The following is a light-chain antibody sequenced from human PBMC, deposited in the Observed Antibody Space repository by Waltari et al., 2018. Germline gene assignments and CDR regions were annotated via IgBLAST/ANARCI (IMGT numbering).Light chain of an antibody. CDR3: SSQSSDNVVL. Sequence: QSALTQPASVSGSPGQSITISCTGTSSDVWGYNFVSWYQDQPGQAPNVIIYDVSDRPSGISERFSGSKSGNTASLTISGLQAEDEADYYCSSQSSDNVVLFGGGTKLTVL. J-gene: IGLJ2*01. CDR2: DVS. V-gene: IGLV2-14*03. CDR1: SSDVWGYNF.